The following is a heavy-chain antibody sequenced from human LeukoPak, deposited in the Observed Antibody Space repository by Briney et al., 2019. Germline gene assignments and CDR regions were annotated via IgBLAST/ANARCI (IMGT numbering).Heavy chain of an antibody. CDR3: ARPRSAYYYDSSGYYLDAFDI. CDR2: IYPGDSDT. J-gene: IGHJ3*02. D-gene: IGHD3-22*01. Sequence: GESLKISCKGSGYSFTSYWIGWVRQMPGKGLEWMGIIYPGDSDTRYSPSFQGQVTISADKSISTAYLQWSSLKASDTAMYYCARPRSAYYYDSSGYYLDAFDIWGQGTMVTVSS. V-gene: IGHV5-51*01. CDR1: GYSFTSYW.